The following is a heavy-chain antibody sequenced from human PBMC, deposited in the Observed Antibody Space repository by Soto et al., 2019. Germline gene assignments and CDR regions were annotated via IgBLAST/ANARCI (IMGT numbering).Heavy chain of an antibody. Sequence: PSETLSLTCAVSGYSISSSNWWGWIRQPPGKGLEWIGYIYYSGSTYYNPSLKSRVTMSVDTSKNQFSLKLSSVTAVDTAVYYCARTYSGYQSYTPRGGYYYYGMDVWGQGTTVTVSS. J-gene: IGHJ6*02. CDR1: GYSISSSNW. D-gene: IGHD5-12*01. CDR3: ARTYSGYQSYTPRGGYYYYGMDV. V-gene: IGHV4-28*01. CDR2: IYYSGST.